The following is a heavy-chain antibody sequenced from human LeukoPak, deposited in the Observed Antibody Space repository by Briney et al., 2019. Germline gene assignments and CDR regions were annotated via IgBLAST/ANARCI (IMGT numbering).Heavy chain of an antibody. CDR1: GFTFSGSA. J-gene: IGHJ3*02. D-gene: IGHD6-13*01. CDR2: IRSKANSYAT. V-gene: IGHV3-73*01. CDR3: TRLGTGPDSRSSYGCGEAFDI. Sequence: GGSLKLSCAASGFTFSGSAMRWVRQASGKGLEWVGRIRSKANSYATAYAASAQGRFTISRDESTSTAYRQMTSLNTEDTAVYYCTRLGTGPDSRSSYGCGEAFDIWGQGTMVTVSS.